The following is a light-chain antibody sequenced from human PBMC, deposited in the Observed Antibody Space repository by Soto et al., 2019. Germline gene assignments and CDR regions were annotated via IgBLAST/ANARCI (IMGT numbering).Light chain of an antibody. V-gene: IGLV3-21*04. CDR3: QVWDSSSDHDV. Sequence: SYELTQPPSVSVAPGKTARITCGGNNIGSKGVHWYQQKPGQAPVLVIYYDSDRPSGIPERFSGSNSGNTATLTISRVEAGDEADYYCQVWDSSSDHDVFGTGTKLTVL. J-gene: IGLJ1*01. CDR1: NIGSKG. CDR2: YDS.